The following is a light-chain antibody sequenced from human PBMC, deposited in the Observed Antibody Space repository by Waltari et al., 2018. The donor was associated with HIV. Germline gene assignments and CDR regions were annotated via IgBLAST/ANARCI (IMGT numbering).Light chain of an antibody. Sequence: EIALTQSPATLSLSPGARATLSCRASQSVTSSLVWFQQNPGQPPRLLIYDASFRATGIPARFIGSGSGTDFTLTIRGLEAEESAVYYCHQRSNWPGTFGQGTNLEI. J-gene: IGKJ2*01. CDR2: DAS. V-gene: IGKV3-11*01. CDR1: QSVTSS. CDR3: HQRSNWPGT.